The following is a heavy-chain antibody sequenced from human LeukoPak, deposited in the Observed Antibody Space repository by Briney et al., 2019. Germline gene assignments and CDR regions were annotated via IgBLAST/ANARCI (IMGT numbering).Heavy chain of an antibody. CDR1: GFTFSKYW. CDR2: INADGAVT. D-gene: IGHD6-19*01. Sequence: GGSLRLSCAASGFTFSKYWMLWVRQAPGKGLESVSRINADGAVTTYADSVKGRFTVSRDNADNTMFLQMNSVRDEDTAVYYCATKQWLAPPPDSWGQGTPVTVSS. V-gene: IGHV3-74*01. J-gene: IGHJ4*02. CDR3: ATKQWLAPPPDS.